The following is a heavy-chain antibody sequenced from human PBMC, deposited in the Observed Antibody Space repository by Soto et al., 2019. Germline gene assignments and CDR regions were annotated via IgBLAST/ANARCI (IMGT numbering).Heavy chain of an antibody. Sequence: GASVTVSCTASGYTFTSYGISWVRQAPGQGLEWMGWISAYNGNTNYAQKLQGRVTMTTDTSTSTAYMELRSLRSDDTAVYYCAREPVQQWLVYIGAFDIWGQGTMVTVSS. CDR3: AREPVQQWLVYIGAFDI. CDR2: ISAYNGNT. J-gene: IGHJ3*02. CDR1: GYTFTSYG. D-gene: IGHD6-19*01. V-gene: IGHV1-18*01.